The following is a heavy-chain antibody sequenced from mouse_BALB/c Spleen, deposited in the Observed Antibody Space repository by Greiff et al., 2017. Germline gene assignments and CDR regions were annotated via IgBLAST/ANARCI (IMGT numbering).Heavy chain of an antibody. CDR3: TKRGITTVEGDD. Sequence: EVQLQQSGTVLARPGASVKMSCKASGYTFTSYWIHWVKQRPGQGLEWIGAIYPGNSDTSYNQKFKGKAKLTAVTSTSTAYMELSSLTNEDSAVYYCTKRGITTVEGDDWGQGTTLTVSS. CDR1: GYTFTSYW. CDR2: IYPGNSDT. J-gene: IGHJ2*01. V-gene: IGHV1-5*01. D-gene: IGHD1-1*01.